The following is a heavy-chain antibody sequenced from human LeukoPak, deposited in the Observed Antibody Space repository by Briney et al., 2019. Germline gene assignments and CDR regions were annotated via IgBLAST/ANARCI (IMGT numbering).Heavy chain of an antibody. CDR1: GFTFSSYW. CDR3: ARDRAAAGTGYYYYGMDV. J-gene: IGHJ6*02. Sequence: GGSLRLSCAASGFTFSSYWMSWVRQAPGKGLEWVANIKQDGSEKYYVDSVKGRFTISRDNAKNSLYLQMNSLRAEDTAVYYCARDRAAAGTGYYYYGMDVWGQGTTVTVSS. D-gene: IGHD6-13*01. CDR2: IKQDGSEK. V-gene: IGHV3-7*01.